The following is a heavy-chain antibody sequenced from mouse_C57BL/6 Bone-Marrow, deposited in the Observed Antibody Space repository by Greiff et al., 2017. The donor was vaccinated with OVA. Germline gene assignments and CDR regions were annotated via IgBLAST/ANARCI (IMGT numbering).Heavy chain of an antibody. CDR3: ASYYGSSYRYFDV. Sequence: VHVKQSGPELVKPGASVKISCKASGYSFTDYNMNWVKQSNGKSLEWIGVINPNYGTTSYNQKFKGKATLTVDQSSSTAYMQLNSLTSEDSAVYYGASYYGSSYRYFDVWGTGTTVTVSS. CDR2: INPNYGTT. J-gene: IGHJ1*03. D-gene: IGHD1-1*01. CDR1: GYSFTDYN. V-gene: IGHV1-39*01.